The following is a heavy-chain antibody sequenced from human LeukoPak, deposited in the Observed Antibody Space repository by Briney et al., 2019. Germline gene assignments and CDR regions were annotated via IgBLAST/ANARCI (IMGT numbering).Heavy chain of an antibody. J-gene: IGHJ6*02. CDR3: ARGKGYSGYAYYYGMDV. Sequence: SVKVSCKASGGTFSSYAISWVRQAPGQGLEWMGGIIPIFGTANYAQKFQGRVTITADESTSTAYMELSSLRSEDTAVYYCARGKGYSGYAYYYGMDVWGQGTTVTVSS. V-gene: IGHV1-69*13. CDR2: IIPIFGTA. D-gene: IGHD5-12*01. CDR1: GGTFSSYA.